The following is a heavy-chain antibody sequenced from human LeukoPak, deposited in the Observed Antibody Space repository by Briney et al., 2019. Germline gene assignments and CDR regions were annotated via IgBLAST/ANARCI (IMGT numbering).Heavy chain of an antibody. V-gene: IGHV3-64*02. CDR2: INSNGRTT. D-gene: IGHD6-19*01. J-gene: IGHJ3*02. CDR1: GFTFSISV. Sequence: GGSLRLSCAASGFTFSISVMHWVRQAPGKGLEFVSTINSNGRTTNYADSVKGRFTVSRDNSKNTLYLQMNSLRAEDTAVYYCAREPYSSGWYRGGAFDIWGQGTMVTVSS. CDR3: AREPYSSGWYRGGAFDI.